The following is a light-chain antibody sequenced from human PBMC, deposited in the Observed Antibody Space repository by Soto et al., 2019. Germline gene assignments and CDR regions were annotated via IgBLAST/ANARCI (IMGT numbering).Light chain of an antibody. CDR1: QSVSSSY. Sequence: EIVVTQASGTLSFSRGERSTLSCRASQSVSSSYLAWYQQKPGQAPRLLIYGASSRATGIPDRFSRSGSGTDFTLTISRLEPEDFAVYYCQQYGSSPKTLGQGTKVDIK. CDR3: QQYGSSPKT. J-gene: IGKJ1*01. CDR2: GAS. V-gene: IGKV3-20*01.